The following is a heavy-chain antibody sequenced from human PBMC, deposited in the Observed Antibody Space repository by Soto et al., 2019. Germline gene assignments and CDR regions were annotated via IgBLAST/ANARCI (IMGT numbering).Heavy chain of an antibody. CDR2: INPATGAA. CDR3: ARGGGVGVAGSAAFDM. V-gene: IGHV1-2*02. Sequence: QLHLVQSGAVVKKPGASVTVSCSASGYPVTAYYMHWVRQAPGRGLERLGGINPATGAAKYTQTFRGRVTPTRDTSRSTVFMELSALTSEDTAVFYCARGGGVGVAGSAAFDMWGQGTLVTVSS. J-gene: IGHJ3*02. CDR1: GYPVTAYY. D-gene: IGHD3-3*01.